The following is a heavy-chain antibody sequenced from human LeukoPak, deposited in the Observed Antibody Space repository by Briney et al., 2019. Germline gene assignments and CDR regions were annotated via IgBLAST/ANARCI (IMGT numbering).Heavy chain of an antibody. D-gene: IGHD2-15*01. J-gene: IGHJ4*02. CDR2: IIPIFGTT. CDR1: GGTLTSHA. V-gene: IGHV1-69*13. CDR3: ARRDRHCSGGSCYSSFDY. Sequence: SVKVSCKASGGTLTSHAFSWMGQAPGQGLEWMGGIIPIFGTTKYAQEFQGRVTITADESTSTVYMDLSSLRSEDTAVYYCARRDRHCSGGSCYSSFDYWGQGTLVTVSS.